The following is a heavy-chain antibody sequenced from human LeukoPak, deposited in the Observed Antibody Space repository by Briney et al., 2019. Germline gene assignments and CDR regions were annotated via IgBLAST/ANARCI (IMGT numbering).Heavy chain of an antibody. J-gene: IGHJ5*02. Sequence: SETLSLTCAVYGGSFGGYYWSWIRQPPGKGLEWIGEINHSGSTNYNPSLKSRVTISVDTSKNQFSLKLSSVTAADTAVYYCARGPVPAAKVSWFDPWGQGTLVTVSS. CDR1: GGSFGGYY. D-gene: IGHD2-2*01. CDR2: INHSGST. CDR3: ARGPVPAAKVSWFDP. V-gene: IGHV4-34*01.